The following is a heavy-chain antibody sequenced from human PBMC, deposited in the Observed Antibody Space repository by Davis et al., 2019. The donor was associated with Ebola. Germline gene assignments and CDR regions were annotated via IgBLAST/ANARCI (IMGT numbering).Heavy chain of an antibody. Sequence: SETLSLTCTVSGGSISSYYWSWIRQPPGKGLEWIGYIYYSGSTNYNPSLKSRVTISVDTSKNQFSLKLSSVTAADTAVYYCARHRTYYDSSGYFLRAEYFQHWGQGTLVTVSS. J-gene: IGHJ1*01. CDR1: GGSISSYY. D-gene: IGHD3-22*01. CDR3: ARHRTYYDSSGYFLRAEYFQH. CDR2: IYYSGST. V-gene: IGHV4-59*08.